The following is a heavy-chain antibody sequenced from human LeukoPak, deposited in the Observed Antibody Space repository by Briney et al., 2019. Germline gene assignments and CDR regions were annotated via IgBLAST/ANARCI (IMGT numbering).Heavy chain of an antibody. CDR3: ARDYPHQRFDI. CDR1: GYTSRRYV. J-gene: IGHJ4*02. D-gene: IGHD2-2*01. Sequence: GATVKVSCKASGYTSRRYVISWVRQAPGQGLEWVGFIKPDSGQTGLAQSLQGRVTLTRDTSISTVYMELNGLTSDDTAVYFCARDYPHQRFDIWGQGTLVTVSS. V-gene: IGHV1-8*01. CDR2: IKPDSGQT.